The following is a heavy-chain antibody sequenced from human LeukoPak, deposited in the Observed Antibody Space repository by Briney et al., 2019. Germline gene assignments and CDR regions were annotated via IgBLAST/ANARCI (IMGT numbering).Heavy chain of an antibody. CDR3: ARATTVTTLVDAFDI. CDR1: GFAFSSCS. D-gene: IGHD4-17*01. CDR2: ISSSSSYI. J-gene: IGHJ3*02. V-gene: IGHV3-21*01. Sequence: GGSLRLSCAASGFAFSSCSINWVRQAPGKGLEWVSSISSSSSYIYYADSVKGRFTLSRDNARNSLYLQMNSLRAEDTALYYCARATTVTTLVDAFDIWGQGTMVTVSS.